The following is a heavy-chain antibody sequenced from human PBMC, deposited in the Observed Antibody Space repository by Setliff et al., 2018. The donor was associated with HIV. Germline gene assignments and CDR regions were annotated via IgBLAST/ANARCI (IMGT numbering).Heavy chain of an antibody. Sequence: PSETLSLTCAVYVESFSGFYWSWIRQPPGKGLEWIGEINHSGSTNYNPSLKSRVTISVDTSKNQFSLKLSFVTAADTAVYYCARHSRGYDSQPFDYWGQGTLVTVSS. V-gene: IGHV4-34*01. CDR3: ARHSRGYDSQPFDY. CDR1: VESFSGFY. D-gene: IGHD3-22*01. J-gene: IGHJ4*02. CDR2: INHSGST.